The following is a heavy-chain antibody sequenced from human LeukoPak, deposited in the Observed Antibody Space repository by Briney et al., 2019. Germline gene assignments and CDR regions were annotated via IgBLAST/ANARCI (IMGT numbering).Heavy chain of an antibody. V-gene: IGHV3-30*18. CDR3: AKDPY. Sequence: PGGSLRLSCAASGFTFSSYGMHWVRQAPGKGPEWVAVISYDGSNKYYADSVKGRFTISRDNSKNTLYLQMNSLRAEDTAVYYCAKDPYWGQGTLVTVSS. CDR2: ISYDGSNK. CDR1: GFTFSSYG. J-gene: IGHJ4*02.